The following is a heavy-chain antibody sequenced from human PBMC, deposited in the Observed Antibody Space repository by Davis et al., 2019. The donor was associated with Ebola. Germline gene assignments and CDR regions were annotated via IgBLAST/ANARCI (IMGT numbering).Heavy chain of an antibody. V-gene: IGHV4-59*11. CDR3: AREERSSWHYFDY. Sequence: PSETLSLTCTVSGGSISSHYWSWIRQPPGKGLEWIGYIYYSGSTNYNPSLKSRVTISVDTSKNQFSLKLSSVTAADTAVYYCAREERSSWHYFDYWGQGTLVTVSS. CDR1: GGSISSHY. CDR2: IYYSGST. D-gene: IGHD6-13*01. J-gene: IGHJ4*02.